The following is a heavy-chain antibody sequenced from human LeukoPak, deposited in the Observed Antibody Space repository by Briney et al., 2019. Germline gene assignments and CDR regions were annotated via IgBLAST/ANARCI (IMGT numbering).Heavy chain of an antibody. Sequence: SETLSLTCTVSCGSISSYYWSWIRQPPGKGLEWIGYIYYSGSTNYNPSLKSRVTISVDTSKNQFSLKLSSVTAADTAVDYCAREGALALAGTGFDYWGQGTLVTVSS. J-gene: IGHJ4*02. D-gene: IGHD6-19*01. CDR2: IYYSGST. CDR1: CGSISSYY. CDR3: AREGALALAGTGFDY. V-gene: IGHV4-59*01.